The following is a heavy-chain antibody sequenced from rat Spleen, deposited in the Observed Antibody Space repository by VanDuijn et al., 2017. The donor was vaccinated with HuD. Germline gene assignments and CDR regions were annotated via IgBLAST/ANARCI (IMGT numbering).Heavy chain of an antibody. V-gene: IGHV5-29*01. CDR1: GFIFSRSA. Sequence: EVQLVESGGGLVQPGRSLKLSCAASGFIFSRSAMAWVRQAPTKGLEWVAYISFDGGGTYYRDSVKGRFTISRDDAKSTLNLQMDSLRSEDTAIYYCAREELGVRDWGQGIMVTVSS. CDR2: ISFDGGGT. CDR3: AREELGVRD. J-gene: IGHJ2*01. D-gene: IGHD4-3*01.